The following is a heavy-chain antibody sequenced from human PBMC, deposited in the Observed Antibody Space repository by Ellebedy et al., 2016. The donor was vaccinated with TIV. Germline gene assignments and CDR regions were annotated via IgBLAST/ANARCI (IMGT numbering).Heavy chain of an antibody. J-gene: IGHJ4*02. CDR1: EFTFSTYH. D-gene: IGHD2-15*01. CDR2: IWYDGTAK. Sequence: PGGSLRLSCAASEFTFSTYHMHWIRQAPGKGLEWVAVIWYDGTAKFYAESVKGRFTISRDNSQNTLYLEMKSLRADDTALYYCARELGGSGGSDFDYWGQGTLVTVSS. V-gene: IGHV3-33*01. CDR3: ARELGGSGGSDFDY.